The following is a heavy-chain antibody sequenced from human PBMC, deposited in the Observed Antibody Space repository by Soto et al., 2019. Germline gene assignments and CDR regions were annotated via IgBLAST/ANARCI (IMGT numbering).Heavy chain of an antibody. CDR1: GFTFTSYG. CDR2: ISAYNGNT. Sequence: QVQLVQSGAEVKKPGASVKVSCKASGFTFTSYGISWVRQAPGQGLEWTGWISAYNGNTNYAQKLQGRVTMTTDTSTSTVYMELRSLRSDDTAVYYCARDRRGSSRSGFDYWGQGTLVTVSS. V-gene: IGHV1-18*04. D-gene: IGHD6-6*01. J-gene: IGHJ4*02. CDR3: ARDRRGSSRSGFDY.